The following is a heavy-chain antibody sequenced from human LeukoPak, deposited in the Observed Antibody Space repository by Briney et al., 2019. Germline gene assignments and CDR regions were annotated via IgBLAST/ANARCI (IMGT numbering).Heavy chain of an antibody. J-gene: IGHJ4*02. CDR3: ARDWGYGSGSYPEF. CDR1: GFTFSSYR. V-gene: IGHV3-7*05. CDR2: INQDGSEK. D-gene: IGHD3-10*01. Sequence: GGSLRLSCAASGFTFSSYRMSWVRQAPGKGLEWVANINQDGSEKYYVDSVKGRFTISRDNAKNSLYLQMNSLRAEDTAVYYCARDWGYGSGSYPEFWGQGTLVTVSS.